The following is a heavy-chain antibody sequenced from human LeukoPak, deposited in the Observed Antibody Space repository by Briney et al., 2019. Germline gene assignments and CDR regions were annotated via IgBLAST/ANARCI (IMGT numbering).Heavy chain of an antibody. D-gene: IGHD6-13*01. J-gene: IGHJ4*02. CDR2: ISGSGSHT. CDR3: ARVGSTVAAGTPDY. CDR1: GFTFSDYY. V-gene: IGHV3-11*06. Sequence: GGSLRLSCAASGFTFSDYYMSWIRQAPGKGLEWVTYISGSGSHTTYADSVRGRFTISRDNAKNSLSLQVNSLRADDTAVYYCARVGSTVAAGTPDYWGQGTLVTVSS.